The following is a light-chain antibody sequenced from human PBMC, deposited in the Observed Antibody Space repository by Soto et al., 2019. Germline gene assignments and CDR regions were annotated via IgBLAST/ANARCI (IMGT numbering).Light chain of an antibody. J-gene: IGLJ1*01. CDR2: DVN. Sequence: QSALTQPASVSGSPGQSITISCTGTSSDVGGYNHVSWYQQHPGKAPKVMIYDVNNRPSGASNRFSGSKSGNTASLIISGLQAEDEADYYCSSYTNTGTHVFGTGTKLTVL. CDR1: SSDVGGYNH. CDR3: SSYTNTGTHV. V-gene: IGLV2-14*03.